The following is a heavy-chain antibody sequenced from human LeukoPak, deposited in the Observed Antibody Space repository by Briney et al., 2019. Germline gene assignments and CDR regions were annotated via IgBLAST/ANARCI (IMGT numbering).Heavy chain of an antibody. V-gene: IGHV4-4*07. CDR1: GGSISSYY. J-gene: IGHJ5*02. CDR3: ARDLGSSSWMSHTTKNWFDP. CDR2: IYTSGST. D-gene: IGHD6-6*01. Sequence: SETLSLTCTVSGGSISSYYWSWIRQPAGKGLEWIGRIYTSGSTNYNPSLKSRVTMSVDTSKNQFSLKLSSVTAADTAVYYCARDLGSSSWMSHTTKNWFDPWGQGTLVTVSS.